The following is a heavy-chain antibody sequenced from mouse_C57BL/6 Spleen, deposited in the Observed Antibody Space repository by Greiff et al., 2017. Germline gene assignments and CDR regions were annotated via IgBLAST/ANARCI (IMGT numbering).Heavy chain of an antibody. CDR1: GFTFTDYY. Sequence: EVKLMESGGGLVQPGGSLSLSCAASGFTFTDYYMSWVRQPPGKALEWLGFIRNKDNGYTTEYSASVKGRFTISRDNSQSILYLQMNALRAEDSATYYCARLCGNYVWYFDVWGTGTTVTVSS. CDR2: IRNKDNGYTT. J-gene: IGHJ1*03. D-gene: IGHD2-1*01. V-gene: IGHV7-3*01. CDR3: ARLCGNYVWYFDV.